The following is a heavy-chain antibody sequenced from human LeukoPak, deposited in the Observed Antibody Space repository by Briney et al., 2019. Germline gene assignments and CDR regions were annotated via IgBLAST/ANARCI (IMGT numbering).Heavy chain of an antibody. CDR3: ARVAPTAYYYDRPWYFDL. CDR2: IYYSGST. J-gene: IGHJ2*01. CDR1: GYSISSGYY. D-gene: IGHD3-22*01. Sequence: PSETLSLTCTVSGYSISSGYYWGWIRQPPGKGLEWIGYIYYSGSTNYNPSLKSRVTISVDTSKNQFSLKLSSVTAADTAVYYCARVAPTAYYYDRPWYFDLWGRGTLVTVSS. V-gene: IGHV4-38-2*02.